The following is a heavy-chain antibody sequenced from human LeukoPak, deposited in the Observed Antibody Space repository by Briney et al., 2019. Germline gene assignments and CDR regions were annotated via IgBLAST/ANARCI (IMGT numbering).Heavy chain of an antibody. CDR2: INTNTGNP. J-gene: IGHJ4*02. D-gene: IGHD3-22*01. CDR3: ARDVYDSSGYVNFDY. CDR1: GGTFSSYA. V-gene: IGHV7-4-1*02. Sequence: GASVKVSCKASGGTFSSYAISWVRQAPGQGLEWMGWINTNTGNPTYAQGFTGRFVFSLDTSVSTAYLQISSLKAEDTAVYYCARDVYDSSGYVNFDYWGQGTPVTVSS.